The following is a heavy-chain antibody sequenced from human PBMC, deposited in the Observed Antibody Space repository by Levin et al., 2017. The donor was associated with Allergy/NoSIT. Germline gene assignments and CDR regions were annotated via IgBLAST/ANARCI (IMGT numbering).Heavy chain of an antibody. J-gene: IGHJ6*02. Sequence: GGSLRLSCAASGFTVSSNYMSWVRQAPGKGLEWVSVIYSGGSTYYADSVKGRFTISRDNSKNTLYLQMNSLRAEDTAVYYCARNPDSVAFSMDVWGQGTTVTVSS. CDR1: GFTVSSNY. CDR3: ARNPDSVAFSMDV. V-gene: IGHV3-53*01. CDR2: IYSGGST. D-gene: IGHD2-15*01.